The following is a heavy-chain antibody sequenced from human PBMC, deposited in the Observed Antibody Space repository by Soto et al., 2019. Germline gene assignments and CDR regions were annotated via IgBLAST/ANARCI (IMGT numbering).Heavy chain of an antibody. CDR1: GDSISGSVW. CDR3: ARKAWVRFDY. J-gene: IGHJ4*02. Sequence: SETLSLTCAVSGDSISGSVWWTWVRQTPGKGLEWIGEVFHTGNTNYNPSLKSRVTMSVDKSTNEFSLKVTSVTAADTAIYYCARKAWVRFDYWGQGALVTVSS. CDR2: VFHTGNT. V-gene: IGHV4-4*02. D-gene: IGHD7-27*01.